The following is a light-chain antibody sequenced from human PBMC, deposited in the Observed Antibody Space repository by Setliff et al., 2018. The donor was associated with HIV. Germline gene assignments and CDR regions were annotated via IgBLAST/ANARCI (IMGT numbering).Light chain of an antibody. CDR1: QSVLYSSNNKNY. CDR3: QQYYSTPLT. CDR2: WAS. Sequence: DIVMTQSPDSLAVSLGERATINCKSSQSVLYSSNNKNYLAWYQQKPAQPPKLLIYWASTRESGVPDRFSGSGSGTDFTLTISSLQAEDVAVYYCQQYYSTPLTFGGGTKVDNK. V-gene: IGKV4-1*01. J-gene: IGKJ4*01.